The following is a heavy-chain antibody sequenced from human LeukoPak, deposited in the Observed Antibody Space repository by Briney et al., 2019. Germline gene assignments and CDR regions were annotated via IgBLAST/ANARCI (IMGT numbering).Heavy chain of an antibody. CDR3: ARDSAKRYYYDSSGYRFDY. J-gene: IGHJ4*02. CDR1: GYTFTGYY. V-gene: IGHV1-2*02. CDR2: INPNSGGT. D-gene: IGHD3-22*01. Sequence: ASVKVSCKASGYTFTGYYMHWVRQAPGQVLEWMGWINPNSGGTNYAQKFQGRVTMTRDTSISTAYMELSRLRSDDTAVYYCARDSAKRYYYDSSGYRFDYWGQGTLVTVSS.